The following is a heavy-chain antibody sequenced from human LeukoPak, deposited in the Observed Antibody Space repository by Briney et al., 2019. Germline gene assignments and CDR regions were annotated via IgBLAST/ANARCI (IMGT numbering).Heavy chain of an antibody. J-gene: IGHJ4*02. Sequence: ASVNVSCKASGYTFTGYYMHWVRQAPGQGLDWMGWINPNSGGTKYAQNFQGRFTLTTDTSINTAYMELSSLRSDDTAVYYCAREGRNGYNEGYFDYWGQGTLVTVSS. CDR1: GYTFTGYY. CDR2: INPNSGGT. CDR3: AREGRNGYNEGYFDY. V-gene: IGHV1-2*02. D-gene: IGHD5-24*01.